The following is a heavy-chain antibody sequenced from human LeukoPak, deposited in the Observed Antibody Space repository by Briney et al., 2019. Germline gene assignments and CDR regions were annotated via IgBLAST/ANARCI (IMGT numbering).Heavy chain of an antibody. V-gene: IGHV3-30*01. CDR3: AGVNPPGIGYDSSGYPPFDY. CDR2: ISYDGSNK. Sequence: GGSLRLSCAASGFTFSSYAMHWVRQAPGKGLEWVAVISYDGSNKYYADSVKGRFTISRDNSKNTLYLQMNSLRAEDTAVYYCAGVNPPGIGYDSSGYPPFDYWGQGTLVTVSS. CDR1: GFTFSSYA. D-gene: IGHD3-22*01. J-gene: IGHJ4*02.